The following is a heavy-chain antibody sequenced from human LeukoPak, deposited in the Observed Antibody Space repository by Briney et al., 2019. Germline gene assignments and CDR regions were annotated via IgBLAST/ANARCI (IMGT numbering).Heavy chain of an antibody. CDR2: IRFDGSNK. V-gene: IGHV3-30*02. Sequence: GGSLRLSCVASGFTFSIFGMHWVRQAPGKGLEWVAFIRFDGSNKYYADSVKGRFTISRDNSKNTLYLQMNSLRPEDTAVYYCAKDKNDHGDYYYMDVWGKGTTVTVSS. CDR1: GFTFSIFG. D-gene: IGHD4-17*01. CDR3: AKDKNDHGDYYYMDV. J-gene: IGHJ6*03.